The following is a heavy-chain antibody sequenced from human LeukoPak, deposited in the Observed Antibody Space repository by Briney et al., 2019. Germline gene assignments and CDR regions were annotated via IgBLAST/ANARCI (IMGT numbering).Heavy chain of an antibody. CDR1: GFTFSSYA. CDR2: ISGSGGST. J-gene: IGHJ4*02. CDR3: ASLTTLGATSYFDY. V-gene: IGHV3-23*01. Sequence: QAGGSLRLSCAASGFTFSSYAMSWVRQAPGKGLEWVSAISGSGGSTYYADSVKGRFTISRDNSKNTLYLQMNSLRAEDTAVYYCASLTTLGATSYFDYWGQGTLVTVSS. D-gene: IGHD1-26*01.